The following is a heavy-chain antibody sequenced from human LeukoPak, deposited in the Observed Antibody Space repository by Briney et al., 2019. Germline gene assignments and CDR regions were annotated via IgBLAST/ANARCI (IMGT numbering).Heavy chain of an antibody. D-gene: IGHD2-15*01. J-gene: IGHJ6*02. Sequence: PGRSLRLSCAASGFTFSSYGMHWVRQAPGKGLEWVAVRWYDGSNKYYADSVKGRFTISRDNSKNTLYLQMNSLRAEDTAVYYCACQSGFDGRNYYYYGMDVWGQVTTVTVSS. CDR2: RWYDGSNK. CDR3: ACQSGFDGRNYYYYGMDV. CDR1: GFTFSSYG. V-gene: IGHV3-33*01.